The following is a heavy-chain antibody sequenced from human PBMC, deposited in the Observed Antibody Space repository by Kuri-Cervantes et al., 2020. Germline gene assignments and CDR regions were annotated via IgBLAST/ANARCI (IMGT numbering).Heavy chain of an antibody. J-gene: IGHJ4*02. Sequence: GESLKNSCAASGFTFSGYSMNWVRQAPGKGLEWVSYISSGTNNIYYGDSVKGRFTISRDNAKKSLYLQMNSLRVEDTAVYYCAREASSSLDYWGQGTLVTVSS. CDR1: GFTFSGYS. V-gene: IGHV3-48*04. CDR2: ISSGTNNI. CDR3: AREASSSLDY. D-gene: IGHD6-6*01.